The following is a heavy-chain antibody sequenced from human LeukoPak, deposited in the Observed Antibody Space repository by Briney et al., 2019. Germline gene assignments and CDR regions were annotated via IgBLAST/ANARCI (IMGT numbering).Heavy chain of an antibody. Sequence: GGSLRLSCTASGFTLGAHDMHWVRQTTGDGLEWVAAVSAGHHAFYAGSVKGRFTVSREDAKNSLYLQMNSLRAGDTAVYYCVREARGYHYTYFDYWGQGSLVTVSS. D-gene: IGHD5-18*01. CDR1: GFTLGAHD. CDR3: VREARGYHYTYFDY. V-gene: IGHV3-13*01. J-gene: IGHJ4*02. CDR2: VSAGHHA.